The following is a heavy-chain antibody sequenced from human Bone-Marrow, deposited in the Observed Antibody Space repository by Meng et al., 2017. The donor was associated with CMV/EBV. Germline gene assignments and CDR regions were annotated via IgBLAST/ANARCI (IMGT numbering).Heavy chain of an antibody. Sequence: GGSLRLSCAASGVTVSTHYMSWVRQAPGKGLVWVSRINTDGSGTSYADSVKGRFTISRDNAKNTLYLQMNSLRAEDTAVYYCARDTLIRGVDYWGQGTLVTVSS. J-gene: IGHJ4*02. CDR3: ARDTLIRGVDY. D-gene: IGHD1-26*01. V-gene: IGHV3-74*01. CDR2: INTDGSGT. CDR1: GVTVSTHY.